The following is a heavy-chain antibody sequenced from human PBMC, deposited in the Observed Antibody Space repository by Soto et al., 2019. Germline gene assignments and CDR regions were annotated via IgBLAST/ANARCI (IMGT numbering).Heavy chain of an antibody. CDR2: IKTDGSRT. D-gene: IGHD4-17*01. Sequence: EVQLVESGGGLVQPGGSLRLSCAASGFTFSTYWMHWVRQAPGEGLVWVSRIKTDGSRTNYADSVKGRFTISRDNAKNTLYLQMNSLRAEDTAVYFCVSASYGDHEYFQNWGQGTLVTVSS. J-gene: IGHJ1*01. V-gene: IGHV3-74*01. CDR1: GFTFSTYW. CDR3: VSASYGDHEYFQN.